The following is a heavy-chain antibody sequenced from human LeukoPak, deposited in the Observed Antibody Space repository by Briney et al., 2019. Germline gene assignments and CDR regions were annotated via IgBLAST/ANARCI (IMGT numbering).Heavy chain of an antibody. CDR2: ISSSGTTI. V-gene: IGHV3-48*03. CDR1: GFTFSSYE. D-gene: IGHD2-15*01. Sequence: GGSLRLSCAASGFTFSSYEMNWVRQAPGKGLEWVSYISSSGTTIYYADSVKGRFAISRDNAKNSLYLQMNSLRAEDTAVYYCARVGVVVAATGNLWFDPWGQGTLVTVSS. CDR3: ARVGVVVAATGNLWFDP. J-gene: IGHJ5*02.